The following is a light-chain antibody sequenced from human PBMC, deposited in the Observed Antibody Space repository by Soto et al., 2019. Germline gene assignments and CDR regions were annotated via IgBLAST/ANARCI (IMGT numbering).Light chain of an antibody. CDR1: QSVLYSSNNKNY. J-gene: IGKJ1*01. V-gene: IGKV4-1*01. Sequence: DIVMTQSPDSLAVSLGERATINCKSSQSVLYSSNNKNYLAWYQQKPGQPPKLLFSLASSRESGVPDRFNGGGSVTDFTLTTSSLQAEDVAVYYCQQYYSTPWTFGQGTKVEIK. CDR2: LAS. CDR3: QQYYSTPWT.